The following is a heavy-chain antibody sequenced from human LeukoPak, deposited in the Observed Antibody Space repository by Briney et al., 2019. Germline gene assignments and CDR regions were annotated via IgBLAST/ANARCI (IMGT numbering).Heavy chain of an antibody. Sequence: GESLQISCKGSGYSFTSYWIGWVRQMPGKGLEWMGIIYPGDSDTRYSPSFQGQVTISADKSISTAYLQWSSLKASDTAMYYCARRDDSSGYYSDPFDYWGQGTLVTVSS. CDR1: GYSFTSYW. V-gene: IGHV5-51*01. CDR2: IYPGDSDT. D-gene: IGHD3-22*01. CDR3: ARRDDSSGYYSDPFDY. J-gene: IGHJ4*02.